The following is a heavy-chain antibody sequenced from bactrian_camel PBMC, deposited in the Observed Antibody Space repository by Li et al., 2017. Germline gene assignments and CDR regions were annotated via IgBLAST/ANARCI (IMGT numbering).Heavy chain of an antibody. Sequence: QLVESGGGSVQTGGSLRLSCAVSGCTYSSNCMGWFRQAPGREREVVAAMYTGAGGGSKQYADSTQGRFTITQDIAKNVVYLQMNSLQPEDAAKYFCAARKRFRGCDLGVPYNYWGRGTQVTVS. V-gene: IGHV3S54*01. CDR2: MYTGAGGGSK. CDR3: AARKRFRGCDLGVPYNY. CDR1: GCTYSSNC. D-gene: IGHD1*01. J-gene: IGHJ4*01.